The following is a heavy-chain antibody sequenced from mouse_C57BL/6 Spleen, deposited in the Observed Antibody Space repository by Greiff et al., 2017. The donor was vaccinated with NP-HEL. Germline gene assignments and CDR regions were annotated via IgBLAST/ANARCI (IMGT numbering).Heavy chain of an antibody. CDR1: GYAFSSSW. Sequence: VQLQQSGPELVKPGASVKISCKASGYAFSSSWMNWVKQRPGTGLEWIGRIYPGDGDTNYTGKFKGKATLTADKSSSTAYMQLSSLTSEDSAVYFCANNYYGSSYGFAYWGQGTLVTVSA. V-gene: IGHV1-82*01. CDR2: IYPGDGDT. J-gene: IGHJ3*01. CDR3: ANNYYGSSYGFAY. D-gene: IGHD1-1*01.